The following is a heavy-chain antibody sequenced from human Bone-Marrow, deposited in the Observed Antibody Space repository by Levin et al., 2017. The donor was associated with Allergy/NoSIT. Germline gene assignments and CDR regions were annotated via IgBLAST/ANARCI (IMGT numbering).Heavy chain of an antibody. V-gene: IGHV3-15*01. CDR2: IKSKGDGETA. CDR1: GFTFSNAW. D-gene: IGHD3/OR15-3a*01. J-gene: IGHJ4*02. CDR3: SWTFTY. Sequence: NPGGSLRLSCAASGFTFSNAWMTWVRQAPGKGLEWVARIKSKGDGETADYAAPVKGRFTISRDDSKNTVYLQMNSLKTEDTAVYFCSWTFTYWGQGILVTVSS.